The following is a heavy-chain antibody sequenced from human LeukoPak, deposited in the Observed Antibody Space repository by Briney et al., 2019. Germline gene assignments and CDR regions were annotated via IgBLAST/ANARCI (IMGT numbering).Heavy chain of an antibody. J-gene: IGHJ4*02. Sequence: PSQALSLTCTVSGGSISSGSYYWSWIRQPAGKGLEWIGRIYTSGSTNYNPSLKSRVTISVDTSKNQFSLKLSSVTAADTAVYYCARFPGYSYGPHFDYWGQGTLVTVSS. D-gene: IGHD5-18*01. CDR1: GGSISSGSYY. CDR2: IYTSGST. CDR3: ARFPGYSYGPHFDY. V-gene: IGHV4-61*02.